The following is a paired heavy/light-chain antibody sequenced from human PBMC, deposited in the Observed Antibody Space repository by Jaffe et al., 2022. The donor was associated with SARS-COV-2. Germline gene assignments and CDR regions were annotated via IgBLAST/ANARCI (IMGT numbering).Heavy chain of an antibody. CDR3: AKDSMGYDILTGYPIIGDDAFDI. CDR1: GFTFDDYA. V-gene: IGHV3-9*01. CDR2: ISWNSGSI. D-gene: IGHD3-9*01. J-gene: IGHJ3*02. Sequence: EVQLVESGGGLVQPGRSLRLSCAASGFTFDDYAMHWVRQAPGKGLEWVSGISWNSGSIGYADSVKGRFTISRDNAKNSLYLQMNSLRAEDTALYYCAKDSMGYDILTGYPIIGDDAFDIWGQGTMVTVSS.
Light chain of an antibody. Sequence: DIVMTQTPLSLSVTPGQPASISCKSSQSLLHSDGKTYLYWYLQKPGQPPQLLIYEVSNRFSGVPDRFSGSGSGTDFTLKISRVEAEDVGVYYCMQSIQLRRTFGPGTKVDIK. CDR1: QSLLHSDGKTY. V-gene: IGKV2D-29*01. CDR2: EVS. J-gene: IGKJ3*01. CDR3: MQSIQLRRT.